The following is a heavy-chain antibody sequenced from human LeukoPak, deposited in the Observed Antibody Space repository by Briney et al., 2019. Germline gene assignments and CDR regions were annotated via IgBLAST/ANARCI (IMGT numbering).Heavy chain of an antibody. D-gene: IGHD2-21*01. CDR2: IYSGGTT. CDR1: GFTVSSNY. J-gene: IGHJ4*02. V-gene: IGHV3-53*01. CDR3: VAFSPYF. Sequence: PGRSLRLSCAASGFTVSSNYMSWVRQAPGKGLEWVSVIYSGGTTYYADSVMGRFTVSRDNSKNTLYLQMNSLRAEDTAVYYCVAFSPYFWGQGTLVTVSS.